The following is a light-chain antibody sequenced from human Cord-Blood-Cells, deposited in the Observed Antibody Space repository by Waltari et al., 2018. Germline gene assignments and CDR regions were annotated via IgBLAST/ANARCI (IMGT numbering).Light chain of an antibody. CDR1: QSISSY. J-gene: IGKJ2*03. Sequence: DIQLTQSPSSLSVSVGVSVTFTCRASQSISSYLNWYQQKPGKAPKLLIYAASSLQSGVPSRFSGSGSGTDFTLTISSLQPEDFATYYCQQSYSTPYSFGQGTKLEIK. CDR3: QQSYSTPYS. V-gene: IGKV1-39*01. CDR2: AAS.